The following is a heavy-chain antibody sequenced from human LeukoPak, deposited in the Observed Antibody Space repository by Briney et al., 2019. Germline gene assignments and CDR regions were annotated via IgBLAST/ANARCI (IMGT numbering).Heavy chain of an antibody. V-gene: IGHV4-34*01. CDR2: INHSGST. D-gene: IGHD6-19*01. Sequence: SETLSLTCAVYGGSFSGYYWSWIRQPPGKGLEWIGEINHSGSTNYNPSLKNRVTISVDTSKNQFSLKLGSVTAADTAEYYCARRVSGGWYVDWGQGTLVTVSS. CDR1: GGSFSGYY. CDR3: ARRVSGGWYVD. J-gene: IGHJ4*02.